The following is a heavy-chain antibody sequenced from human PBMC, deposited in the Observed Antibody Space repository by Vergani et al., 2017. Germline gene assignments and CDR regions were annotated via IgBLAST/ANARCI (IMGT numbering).Heavy chain of an antibody. D-gene: IGHD3-3*01. J-gene: IGHJ6*02. V-gene: IGHV3-11*04. CDR1: GFTFSDYY. CDR3: ARGNDLGLYYYDGMDV. Sequence: QVQLVESGGGLVKPGGSLRLSCAASGFTFSDYYMSWIRQAPGRGLEWVSYISSSGSTIYYADSLKGRFTILRDNAKNSVFLQMNSLSAEDTAVYYCARGNDLGLYYYDGMDVWGQGTTVTVSS. CDR2: ISSSGSTI.